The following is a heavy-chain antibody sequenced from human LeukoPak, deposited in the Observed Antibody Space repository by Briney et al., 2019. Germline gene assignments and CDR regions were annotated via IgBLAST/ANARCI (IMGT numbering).Heavy chain of an antibody. J-gene: IGHJ4*02. D-gene: IGHD3-10*01. CDR1: GDSVSNGNYY. CDR2: IYYTGST. CDR3: ARSQNYYGSGDY. V-gene: IGHV4-61*01. Sequence: SETLSLTCTVSGDSVSNGNYYWSWLRQPPGKALEWIGYIYYTGSTYYNPSLEGRVTISVDTSRDQFSVKLSSVTAADTAVYYCARSQNYYGSGDYWSQGTLVTVSS.